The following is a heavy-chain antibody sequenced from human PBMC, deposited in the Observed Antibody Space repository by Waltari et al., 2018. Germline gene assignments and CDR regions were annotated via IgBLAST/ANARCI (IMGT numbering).Heavy chain of an antibody. Sequence: QLHLQESGPGLLKPSATLSLTCAVSGYSISGGVFWGWIRQPPGKGLEWIGSIYPGGDTYFNPSLKSRVTISVDKSKNQYSLNLRSMTAADTAVYYCARRGRLSSYFFDYWGQGTLVTVSS. CDR1: GYSISGGVF. CDR3: ARRGRLSSYFFDY. V-gene: IGHV4-38-2*01. J-gene: IGHJ4*02. D-gene: IGHD2-15*01. CDR2: IYPGGDT.